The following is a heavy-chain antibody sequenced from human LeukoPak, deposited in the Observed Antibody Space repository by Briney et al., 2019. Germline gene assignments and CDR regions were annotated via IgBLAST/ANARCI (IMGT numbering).Heavy chain of an antibody. CDR2: ISTDGKST. CDR3: VRDYQFIQEV. V-gene: IGHV3-74*01. D-gene: IGHD2-2*01. J-gene: IGHJ6*02. CDR1: GFTFSNYW. Sequence: PGGSLRLSCVASGFTFSNYWMLWARHAPGKGLMWVSLISTDGKSTRYAESVKGRFTISRDNAKNALYLQMDILRVEDTALYFCVRDYQFIQEVWGQGTTVTVSS.